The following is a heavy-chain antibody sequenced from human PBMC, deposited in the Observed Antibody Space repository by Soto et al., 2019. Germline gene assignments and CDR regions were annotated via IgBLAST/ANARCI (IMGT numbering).Heavy chain of an antibody. Sequence: GASVKISCKASGYTFSGYGITWVRQAPGQGLEWMGWVSAYNGNTNYAEKLQGRVTMTTDTSTSTVYMELRSLRSDDTAVYYCARGQSGSTFDYWGQGTLVTVSS. V-gene: IGHV1-18*01. CDR2: VSAYNGNT. D-gene: IGHD1-26*01. CDR3: ARGQSGSTFDY. CDR1: GYTFSGYG. J-gene: IGHJ4*02.